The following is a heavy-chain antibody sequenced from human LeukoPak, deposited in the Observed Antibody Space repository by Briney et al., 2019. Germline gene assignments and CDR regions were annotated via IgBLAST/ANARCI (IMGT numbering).Heavy chain of an antibody. CDR2: IKQDGSEK. Sequence: GGSLRLSCAASGFTFSSYWMSWVRQAPGKGLEWVANIKQDGSEKYYADSVKGRFTISRDNAKNSLYLQMNSLRAEDTAVYYCARDGGYFDWLLYYYYYYGMDVWGQGTTVTVSS. V-gene: IGHV3-7*03. CDR1: GFTFSSYW. CDR3: ARDGGYFDWLLYYYYYYGMDV. D-gene: IGHD3-9*01. J-gene: IGHJ6*02.